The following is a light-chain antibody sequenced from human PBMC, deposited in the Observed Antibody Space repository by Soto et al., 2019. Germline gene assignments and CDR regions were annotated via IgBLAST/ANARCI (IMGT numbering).Light chain of an antibody. CDR2: RTN. CDR1: TGPVTNAYY. CDR3: LLYYGAAVV. J-gene: IGLJ2*01. V-gene: IGLV7-43*01. Sequence: QAVVTQEPSLTVSPGGTVTLTCASSTGPVTNAYYPNWFQQKPGQAPRPLIYRTNNKHSWTPARFSGSLLGGKAALTLSTVQPEDEADYYCLLYYGAAVVFGGGTKVTVL.